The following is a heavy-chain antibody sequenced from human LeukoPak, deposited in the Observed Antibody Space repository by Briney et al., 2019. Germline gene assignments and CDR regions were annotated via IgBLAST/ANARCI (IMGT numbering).Heavy chain of an antibody. J-gene: IGHJ2*01. CDR3: ARVRRDPRSWCFDL. V-gene: IGHV4-30-4*01. CDR2: IYDSEST. CDR1: GGSISSGDYY. D-gene: IGHD1-14*01. Sequence: PSETLSLTCTVSGGSISSGDYYWSWIRQPPGKGLEWIGYIYDSESTDYNPSLKSRATISVDMSKNQFSLKLSSVTAADTAVYYCARVRRDPRSWCFDLWGRGTLVTVSS.